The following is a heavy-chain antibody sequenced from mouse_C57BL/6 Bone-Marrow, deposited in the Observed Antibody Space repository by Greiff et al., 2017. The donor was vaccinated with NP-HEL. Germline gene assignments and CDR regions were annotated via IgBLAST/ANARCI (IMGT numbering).Heavy chain of an antibody. CDR3: ARPCYGIFAS. D-gene: IGHD2-10*01. V-gene: IGHV1-61*01. CDR2: IYPSDSET. CDR1: GYTFTSYW. Sequence: QVQLQQPGAELVRPGSSVKLSCKASGYTFTSYWMDWVKQRPGQGLEWIGNIYPSDSETHYNQKFKDKATLTVDKSSSTAYMHLSSLTSEVSAVSFCARPCYGIFASRGHGPLVPVSA. J-gene: IGHJ3*01.